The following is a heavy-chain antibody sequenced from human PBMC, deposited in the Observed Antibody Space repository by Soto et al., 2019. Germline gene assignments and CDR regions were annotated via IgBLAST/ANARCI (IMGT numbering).Heavy chain of an antibody. J-gene: IGHJ5*02. CDR1: GYTFTNYV. Sequence: QVQLVQSGAEVKKPGASVNVSCKASGYTFTNYVIHWVRQAPGQRLEWMGRINTGNGDTIYSQKFQGRVSFTRDTSASTVYMELSSLISDDTAVHYWARGWATNWFDPWGQGTLVTVSS. D-gene: IGHD1-26*01. CDR2: INTGNGDT. CDR3: ARGWATNWFDP. V-gene: IGHV1-3*04.